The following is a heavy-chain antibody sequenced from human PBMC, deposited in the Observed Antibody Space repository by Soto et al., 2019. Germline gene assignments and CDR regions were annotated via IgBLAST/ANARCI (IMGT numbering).Heavy chain of an antibody. D-gene: IGHD1-1*01. CDR1: GGSFSGYY. CDR3: ARHIKMTTGFPFFDY. V-gene: IGHV4-34*01. CDR2: INHSGST. Sequence: PSETLSLTCAVYGGSFSGYYWSWIRQPPGKGLEWIGEINHSGSTNYNPSLKGRVTISVDTSKNQFSLKLSSVTAADTALYYCARHIKMTTGFPFFDYWGQGALVTVSS. J-gene: IGHJ4*02.